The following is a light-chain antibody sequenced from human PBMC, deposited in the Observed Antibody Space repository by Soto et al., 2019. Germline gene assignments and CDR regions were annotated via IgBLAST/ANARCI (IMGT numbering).Light chain of an antibody. Sequence: DIQMTQSPSSLSASVEDRVIITCRASQSISNHLNWYQQKPGKAPKLLIFAASSLQSGVPSRFSGSRSGTDYTLTISRLEPEDFAVYYCQQYGSSPPITFGQGTRLEIK. CDR2: AAS. J-gene: IGKJ5*01. CDR1: QSISNH. V-gene: IGKV1-39*01. CDR3: QQYGSSPPIT.